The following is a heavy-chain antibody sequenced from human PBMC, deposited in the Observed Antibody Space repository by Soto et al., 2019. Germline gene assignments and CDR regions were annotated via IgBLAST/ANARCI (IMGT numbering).Heavy chain of an antibody. J-gene: IGHJ4*02. Sequence: QVQLVQSGAEVKKPGASVKVFCKASGYNFSDYKIHWVRQAPGQRLEWMGWINTGNGNTIYSQKFQGRVTMTRDTSASTAYMELNSLRYEDTAVYYCAKNRALTVPTFFDYWGQGTLVTVSS. CDR2: INTGNGNT. CDR3: AKNRALTVPTFFDY. V-gene: IGHV1-3*04. CDR1: GYNFSDYK. D-gene: IGHD4-17*01.